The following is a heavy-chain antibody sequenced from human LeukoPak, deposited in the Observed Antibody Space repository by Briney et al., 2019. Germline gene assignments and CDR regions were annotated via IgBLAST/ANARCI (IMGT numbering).Heavy chain of an antibody. CDR1: GYTFIGSY. Sequence: ASVKVSCKASGYTFIGSYMHWVRQAPGQGLEWMGRIKAKSGGTNYGQKFQDRVTMTRDTSISTVYMELRRLRSDDTAVYYCAKEREGGESSGYYYYYGMDVWGQGTTVTVSS. V-gene: IGHV1-2*06. D-gene: IGHD3-22*01. CDR2: IKAKSGGT. J-gene: IGHJ6*02. CDR3: AKEREGGESSGYYYYYGMDV.